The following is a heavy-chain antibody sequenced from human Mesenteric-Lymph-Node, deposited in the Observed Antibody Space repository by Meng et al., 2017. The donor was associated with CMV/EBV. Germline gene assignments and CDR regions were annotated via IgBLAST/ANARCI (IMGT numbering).Heavy chain of an antibody. D-gene: IGHD1-26*01. Sequence: ASGGTFSSYAISWVRQAPGQGLEWMGKIMPILGTANYAQKFQGRITITADESTSTAYMELSSLRSEDTAVYYCARALAVGAITPGYWGQGTLVTVSS. J-gene: IGHJ4*02. CDR3: ARALAVGAITPGY. CDR1: GGTFSSYA. CDR2: IMPILGTA. V-gene: IGHV1-69*15.